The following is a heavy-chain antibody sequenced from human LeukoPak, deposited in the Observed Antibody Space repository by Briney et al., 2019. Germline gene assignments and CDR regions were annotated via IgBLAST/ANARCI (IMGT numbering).Heavy chain of an antibody. J-gene: IGHJ4*02. CDR3: AREYDFWSGFDY. CDR1: EFTFSSYW. Sequence: PGGSLRLSCAASEFTFSSYWMSWVRQAPGKGLEWVANIKQDGSEKYYVDSVKGRFTISRDNAKNSLYLQMNSLRAEDTAVYYCAREYDFWSGFDYWGQGTLVTVSS. V-gene: IGHV3-7*01. CDR2: IKQDGSEK. D-gene: IGHD3-3*01.